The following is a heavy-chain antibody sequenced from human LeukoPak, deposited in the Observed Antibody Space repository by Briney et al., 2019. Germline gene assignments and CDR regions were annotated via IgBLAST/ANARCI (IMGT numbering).Heavy chain of an antibody. CDR3: AKVYGDYARYYFDY. V-gene: IGHV3-30-3*01. CDR2: ISYDGSNK. J-gene: IGHJ4*02. D-gene: IGHD4-17*01. Sequence: GGSLRLSCAASGFTFSSYAMHWVRQAPGKGLEWVAVISYDGSNKYYADSVKGRFTISRDNSKNTLYLQMNSLRAEDTAVYYCAKVYGDYARYYFDYWGQGTLVTVSS. CDR1: GFTFSSYA.